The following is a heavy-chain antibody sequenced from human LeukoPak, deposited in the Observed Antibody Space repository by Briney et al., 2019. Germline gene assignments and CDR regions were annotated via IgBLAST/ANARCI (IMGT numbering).Heavy chain of an antibody. CDR3: VKGRRSWYADPFHI. CDR2: LTINGDST. J-gene: IGHJ3*02. D-gene: IGHD6-13*01. V-gene: IGHV3-64D*06. CDR1: GFTFSSYA. Sequence: PGGSLRLSCSASGFTFSSYAMHWVRQAPWKGLQYVSGLTINGDSTYYADSGKGRFTISRDNSKNTLYLQMSSLRVENTAVYYCVKGRRSWYADPFHIWGQGTMVTVSS.